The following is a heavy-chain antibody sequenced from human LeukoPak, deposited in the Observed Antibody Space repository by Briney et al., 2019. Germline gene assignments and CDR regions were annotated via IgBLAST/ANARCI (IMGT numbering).Heavy chain of an antibody. Sequence: GGSLRLSCGASGITVRNNYMSWVRQAPGKGLEWVSIIYSAGHTYYADSVKGRFTISRDSSKDTLYLQMNSLRAEDTAVYYCARRLSSSWSHGYWGQGTLVTVSS. CDR3: ARRLSSSWSHGY. CDR1: GITVRNNY. V-gene: IGHV3-66*01. D-gene: IGHD6-13*01. J-gene: IGHJ4*02. CDR2: IYSAGHT.